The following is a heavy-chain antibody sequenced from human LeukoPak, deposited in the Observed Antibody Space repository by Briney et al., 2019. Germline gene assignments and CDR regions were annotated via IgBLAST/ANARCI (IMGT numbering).Heavy chain of an antibody. J-gene: IGHJ4*02. V-gene: IGHV3-23*01. CDR3: SKVLPYFDCFDY. D-gene: IGHD3-9*01. CDR2: ISKSGDET. Sequence: GGSVKLSCVASGFSFSNYFMRWVRQAPGKGLEWVSAISKSGDETFYADSVKGRSTISRDNSKSTLYLQMNRLRADDTAIYYCSKVLPYFDCFDYWGPRTLVTASS. CDR1: GFSFSNYF.